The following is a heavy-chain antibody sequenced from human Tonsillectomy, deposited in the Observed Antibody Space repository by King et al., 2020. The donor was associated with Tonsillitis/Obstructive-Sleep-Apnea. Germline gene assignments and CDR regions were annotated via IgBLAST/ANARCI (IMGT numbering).Heavy chain of an antibody. CDR3: ARGRYYGSGSYGNWFDP. D-gene: IGHD3-10*01. V-gene: IGHV4-34*01. CDR2: INHSGST. CDR1: GGSFSGYY. Sequence: VQLQQWGAGLLKPSETLSLTCAVYGGSFSGYYWSWIRQPPGKGLEWIGEINHSGSTNYNPSLKSRVTLSVDTSKNQFSLKLSSVTAADTAVYYCARGRYYGSGSYGNWFDPWGQGTLVTVSS. J-gene: IGHJ5*02.